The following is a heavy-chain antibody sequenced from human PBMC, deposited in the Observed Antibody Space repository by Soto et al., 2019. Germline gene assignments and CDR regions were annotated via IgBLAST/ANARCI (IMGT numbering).Heavy chain of an antibody. CDR3: ARVAAAIGGWFDP. Sequence: QVQLQESGPGLVKPSETLSLTCTVSGGSISSYYWSWIRQPPGKGLEWIGYIYYSGSTNYNPSLKSRVTISVDTSKNQFSLKLSSVTAADTAVYYCARVAAAIGGWFDPWGLGTLVTVSS. V-gene: IGHV4-59*01. CDR2: IYYSGST. CDR1: GGSISSYY. J-gene: IGHJ5*02. D-gene: IGHD6-13*01.